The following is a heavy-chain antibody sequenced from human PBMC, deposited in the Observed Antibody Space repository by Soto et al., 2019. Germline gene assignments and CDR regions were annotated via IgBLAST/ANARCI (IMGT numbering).Heavy chain of an antibody. CDR3: ARGRAYCSGNACYSIDN. Sequence: EVHLVASGGGLVKPGGSLRLSCAASGFTFSSYTMNWVRQAPGKGLEWVSSISSSSTYIYYADSVKGRFTISRDNANNSLYLQMNSLRAGDTAVYYCARGRAYCSGNACYSIDNWGEGTLVTVSS. CDR1: GFTFSSYT. D-gene: IGHD2-15*01. J-gene: IGHJ4*02. CDR2: ISSSSTYI. V-gene: IGHV3-21*01.